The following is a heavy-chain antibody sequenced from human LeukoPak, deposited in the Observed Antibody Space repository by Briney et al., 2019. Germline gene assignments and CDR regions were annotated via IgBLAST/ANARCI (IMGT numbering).Heavy chain of an antibody. J-gene: IGHJ6*04. V-gene: IGHV4-31*03. CDR1: GPSISSGGYY. CDR2: IYYSGST. Sequence: PSETLSLTCTVSGPSISSGGYYWSWIRQHPGKGLEWIGYIYYSGSTYYNPSLKSRVTISVDTSKNQFSLKLSSVTAADTAVYYCARDPTSPYGMDVWGKGTTGTVSS. D-gene: IGHD4-11*01. CDR3: ARDPTSPYGMDV.